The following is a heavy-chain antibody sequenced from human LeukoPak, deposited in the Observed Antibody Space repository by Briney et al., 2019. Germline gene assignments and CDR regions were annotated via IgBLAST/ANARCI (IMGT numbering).Heavy chain of an antibody. V-gene: IGHV3-21*04. J-gene: IGHJ6*02. CDR1: GFTFSSYS. CDR3: ARAGHRYCSSTSCYSHYYGMDV. D-gene: IGHD2-2*01. CDR2: ISSSSSYI. Sequence: PGGSLRLSCAASGFTFSSYSMNWVRQAPGKGLEWVSSISSSSSYIYYADSVKGRFTISRDNAKNSLYLQMNSLRAEDTAVYYCARAGHRYCSSTSCYSHYYGMDVWGQGTTVTVSS.